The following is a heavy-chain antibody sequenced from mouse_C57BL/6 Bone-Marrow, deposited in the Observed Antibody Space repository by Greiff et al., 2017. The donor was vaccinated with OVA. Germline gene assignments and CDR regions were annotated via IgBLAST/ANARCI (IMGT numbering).Heavy chain of an antibody. CDR3: AREGTTDPYYFDY. V-gene: IGHV1-69*01. J-gene: IGHJ2*01. Sequence: VQLQQPGAELVMPGASVKLSCKASGYTFTSYWMHWVKQRPGQGLEWIGEIDPSDSYTNYNQKFKGKSTLTVDKSSSTAYMQLSSLTSEDSAVYYCAREGTTDPYYFDYWGQGTTLTVSS. CDR1: GYTFTSYW. D-gene: IGHD1-1*01. CDR2: IDPSDSYT.